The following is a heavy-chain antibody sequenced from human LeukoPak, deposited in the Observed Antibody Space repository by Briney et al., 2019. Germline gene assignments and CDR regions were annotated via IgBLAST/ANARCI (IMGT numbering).Heavy chain of an antibody. CDR3: VRSLSGGFDP. CDR1: GGSFSGYY. Sequence: PSETLSLTCAVYGGSFSGYYWSWIRQPPGKGLEWVGEINHSGSTNYSPSLKSRVTISVDTSKNQFSLKLSSVTAADTAVYYCVRSLSGGFDPWGQGTLVTVSS. J-gene: IGHJ5*02. CDR2: INHSGST. D-gene: IGHD3-10*01. V-gene: IGHV4-34*01.